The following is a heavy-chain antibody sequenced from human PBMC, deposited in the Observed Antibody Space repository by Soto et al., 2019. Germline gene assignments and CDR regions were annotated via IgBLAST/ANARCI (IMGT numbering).Heavy chain of an antibody. CDR1: GYTFTSYA. CDR2: INDVNGNT. D-gene: IGHD1-20*01. Sequence: ASVKVSCKASGYTFTSYAMNWVRQAPGQRRDGMGWINDVNGNTKYSQQFQRRVTITRDTSASTAYMELSSLRSEDTAVYYCARDVNWNYYHYYMDVWGTGTTVTVS. J-gene: IGHJ6*03. CDR3: ARDVNWNYYHYYMDV. V-gene: IGHV1-3*01.